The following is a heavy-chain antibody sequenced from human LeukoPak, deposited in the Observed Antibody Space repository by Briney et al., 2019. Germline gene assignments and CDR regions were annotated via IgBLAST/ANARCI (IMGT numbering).Heavy chain of an antibody. V-gene: IGHV4-39*01. CDR1: GGSISSSIYY. Sequence: SETLSLTCTVSGGSISSSIYYWGWIRQPPGKGLEWIGSIYYSGSTYYNPSLKSRVTISVDTSKTQFSLKLSSVTAADTAVYYCARHGGYCSSTSCYGNWFDPWGQGTLVTVSS. D-gene: IGHD2-2*01. CDR3: ARHGGYCSSTSCYGNWFDP. J-gene: IGHJ5*02. CDR2: IYYSGST.